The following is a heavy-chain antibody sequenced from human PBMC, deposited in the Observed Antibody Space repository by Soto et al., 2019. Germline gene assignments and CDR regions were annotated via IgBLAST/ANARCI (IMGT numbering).Heavy chain of an antibody. Sequence: ASVKVSCKASGYTFTSYGISWVRQAPGQGLEWMGWISAYNGNTNYAQKLQGRVTMTTDTSTSTAYMELRSLRSDDTAVYYCASNRQLLYPYYYYGMDVWGQGTTVTVSS. CDR1: GYTFTSYG. CDR3: ASNRQLLYPYYYYGMDV. D-gene: IGHD2-2*02. CDR2: ISAYNGNT. J-gene: IGHJ6*02. V-gene: IGHV1-18*04.